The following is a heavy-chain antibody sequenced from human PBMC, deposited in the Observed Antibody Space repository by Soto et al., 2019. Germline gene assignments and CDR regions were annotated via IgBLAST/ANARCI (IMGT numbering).Heavy chain of an antibody. CDR3: ASRSSWYEEPRWFDP. Sequence: QVQLQQWGAGLLKPSETLSLTCAVYGGSFSGYYWSWIRQPPGKGLEWIGEINHSGSTNYNPSLKSRVTISVDTSKNQFSLKLSSVTAADTAVYYCASRSSWYEEPRWFDPWGQGTLVTVSS. CDR1: GGSFSGYY. D-gene: IGHD6-13*01. J-gene: IGHJ5*02. V-gene: IGHV4-34*01. CDR2: INHSGST.